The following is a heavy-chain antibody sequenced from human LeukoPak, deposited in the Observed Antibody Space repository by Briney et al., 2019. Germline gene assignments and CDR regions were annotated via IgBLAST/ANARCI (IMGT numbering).Heavy chain of an antibody. Sequence: SVKVSCTASGGTFSSYAISWVRQAPGQGLEWMGGIIPIFGTANYAQKFQGRVTITADKSTSTAYMELSSLRSEDTAVYYCARVKDIVVVPAAIVSNWFASWGQGPLVTVSS. CDR3: ARVKDIVVVPAAIVSNWFAS. V-gene: IGHV1-69*06. J-gene: IGHJ5*01. CDR2: IIPIFGTA. D-gene: IGHD2-2*01. CDR1: GGTFSSYA.